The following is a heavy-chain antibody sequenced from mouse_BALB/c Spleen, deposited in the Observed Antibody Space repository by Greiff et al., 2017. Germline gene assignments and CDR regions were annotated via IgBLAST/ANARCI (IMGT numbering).Heavy chain of an antibody. D-gene: IGHD2-2*01. V-gene: IGHV3-6*02. CDR2: ISYDGSN. CDR3: ASGGYDDGGPLDV. Sequence: DVKLQESGPGLVKPSQSLSLTCSVTGYSITSGYYWNWIRQFPGNKLEWMGYISYDGSNNYNPSLKNRISITRDTSKNQFFLKLNSVTTEDTATYYCASGGYDDGGPLDVWGAGTTVTVSS. CDR1: GYSITSGYY. J-gene: IGHJ1*01.